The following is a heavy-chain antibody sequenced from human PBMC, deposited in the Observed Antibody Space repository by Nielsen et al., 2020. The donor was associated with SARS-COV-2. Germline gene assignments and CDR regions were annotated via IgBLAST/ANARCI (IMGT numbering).Heavy chain of an antibody. J-gene: IGHJ6*02. Sequence: GGSLRLSCAASGFTFSSYAMYWVRQAPGKGLEWVAVISYDGSNKYYADSVKGRFTISRDNSKNTLYLQMNSLRAEDTAVYYCARDDWNDGYGMDVWGQGTTVTVSS. V-gene: IGHV3-30-3*01. D-gene: IGHD1-1*01. CDR3: ARDDWNDGYGMDV. CDR1: GFTFSSYA. CDR2: ISYDGSNK.